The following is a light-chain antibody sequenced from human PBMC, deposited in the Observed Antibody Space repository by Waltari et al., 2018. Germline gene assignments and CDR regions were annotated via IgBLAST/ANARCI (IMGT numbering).Light chain of an antibody. Sequence: AIRLTQSPPSFSASTGDRVTITCRASQKISNYLAWYQQKPGKAPNLLIHSTSTLQSGVPSRFSGSGSGTDFTLTIGCRQSEDFATYFCQQYYTYPLTFGPGTKVDFK. V-gene: IGKV1-8*01. CDR3: QQYYTYPLT. J-gene: IGKJ3*01. CDR2: STS. CDR1: QKISNY.